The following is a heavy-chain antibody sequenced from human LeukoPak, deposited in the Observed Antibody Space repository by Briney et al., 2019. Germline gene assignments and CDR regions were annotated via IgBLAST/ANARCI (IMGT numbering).Heavy chain of an antibody. CDR3: ARGRPPHDYGTLFDY. J-gene: IGHJ4*02. D-gene: IGHD4-17*01. Sequence: SETLSLTCTVSGGSISSYYWSWIRQPPGKGLEWIGDIYYSGSTNYNPSLKSRVTMSVDTSKKQFSLKLSSVTAADTAVYYCARGRPPHDYGTLFDYWGQGTLVTVSS. V-gene: IGHV4-59*01. CDR2: IYYSGST. CDR1: GGSISSYY.